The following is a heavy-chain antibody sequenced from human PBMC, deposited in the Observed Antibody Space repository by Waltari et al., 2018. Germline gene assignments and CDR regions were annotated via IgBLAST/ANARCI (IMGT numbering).Heavy chain of an antibody. CDR1: GGSFSGYY. CDR2: IHHSGST. Sequence: QVQLQQWGAGLLKPSETLSLTCAVYGGSFSGYYWSWIRQPPGKGLEWIGEIHHSGSTNYNPSLKSRVTISVDTSKNQFSLKLSSVTAADTAVYYCARGLHYYYYRDVWGKGTTVTISS. CDR3: ARGLHYYYYRDV. D-gene: IGHD5-18*01. V-gene: IGHV4-34*01. J-gene: IGHJ6*03.